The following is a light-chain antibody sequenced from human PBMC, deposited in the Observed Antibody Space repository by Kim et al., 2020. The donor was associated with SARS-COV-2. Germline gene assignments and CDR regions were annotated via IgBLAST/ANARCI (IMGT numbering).Light chain of an antibody. V-gene: IGLV4-69*01. CDR3: QTWGTGIRV. J-gene: IGLJ3*02. CDR2: LNSDGSH. CDR1: SGHSSYA. Sequence: AAVQLTCTLSSGHSSYAIAWHQQQQEKGPRYLMKLNSDGSHSKGDGIPDRFSGSSSGAARYLTISSLQSEDEADYYCQTWGTGIRVFGGGTQLTVL.